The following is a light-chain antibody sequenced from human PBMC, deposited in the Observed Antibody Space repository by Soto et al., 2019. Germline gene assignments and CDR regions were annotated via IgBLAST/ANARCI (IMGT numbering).Light chain of an antibody. CDR2: AAS. J-gene: IGKJ4*01. Sequence: DIQMTQSPSSLSASIGDRVTITCRAGQSISNYLNWYQQKPGKAPNLLIYAASRLESGVPSRFSGSGSGTDLTLTISSLQPQDFATYYCQESDALPYTFGGGTKADI. CDR3: QESDALPYT. V-gene: IGKV1-39*01. CDR1: QSISNY.